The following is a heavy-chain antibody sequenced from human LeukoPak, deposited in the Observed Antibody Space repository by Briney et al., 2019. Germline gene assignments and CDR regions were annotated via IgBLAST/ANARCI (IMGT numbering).Heavy chain of an antibody. D-gene: IGHD3-10*01. Sequence: GESLKISCKGSGYSFTSYWIGLVRQLPGKGLEWMGIIYPGDSDTRYSPSFQGQVTISADKSISTAYLQWSSLKASDTAMYYCARQPLITMVRGVISYFDYWGQGTLVIVSS. CDR2: IYPGDSDT. J-gene: IGHJ4*02. CDR1: GYSFTSYW. V-gene: IGHV5-51*01. CDR3: ARQPLITMVRGVISYFDY.